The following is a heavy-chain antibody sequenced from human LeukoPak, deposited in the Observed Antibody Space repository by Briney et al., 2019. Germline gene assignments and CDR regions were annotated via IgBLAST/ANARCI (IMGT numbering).Heavy chain of an antibody. D-gene: IGHD3-22*01. CDR1: GYTFTGYY. V-gene: IGHV1-2*02. CDR3: AKPTEPMIVVVISY. CDR2: INPNSGGT. J-gene: IGHJ4*02. Sequence: ASVKVSCKASGYTFTGYYMHWVRQAPGQGLEWMGWINPNSGGTNYAQKFQGRVTMTRDTSISTAYMELSRLRSDDTAVYYCAKPTEPMIVVVISYWGQGTLVTVSS.